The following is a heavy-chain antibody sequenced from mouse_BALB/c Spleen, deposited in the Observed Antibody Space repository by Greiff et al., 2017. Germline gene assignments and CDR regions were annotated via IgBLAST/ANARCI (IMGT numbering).Heavy chain of an antibody. Sequence: EVQLQQSGAELVKPGASVKLSCTASGFNIKDTYMHWVKQRPEQGLEWIGRIDPANGNTKYAPKFQGKATITADTSSNTAYLQLSSLTSEDTAVYYCARGTGTEAWFAYWGQGTLVTVSA. CDR2: IDPANGNT. V-gene: IGHV14-3*02. D-gene: IGHD2-14*01. CDR1: GFNIKDTY. CDR3: ARGTGTEAWFAY. J-gene: IGHJ3*01.